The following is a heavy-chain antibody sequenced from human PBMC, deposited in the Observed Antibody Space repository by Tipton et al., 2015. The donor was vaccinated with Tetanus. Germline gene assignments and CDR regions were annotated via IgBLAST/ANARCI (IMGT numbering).Heavy chain of an antibody. CDR3: ARRGDYVFYYESSGYLWGAAFDI. D-gene: IGHD3-22*01. CDR1: GAFISNSAYY. V-gene: IGHV4-39*01. CDR2: IYYSGST. J-gene: IGHJ3*02. Sequence: TLSLTCTVSGAFISNSAYYWGWIRQPPGKGLEWIGTIYYSGSTYYNPSLNSRVTISVDTSKNQFSLKLNSVTAADTAVYYCARRGDYVFYYESSGYLWGAAFDIWGQGTMVSVS.